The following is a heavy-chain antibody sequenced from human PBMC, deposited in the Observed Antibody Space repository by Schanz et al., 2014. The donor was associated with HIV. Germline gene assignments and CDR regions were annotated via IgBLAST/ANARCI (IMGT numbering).Heavy chain of an antibody. D-gene: IGHD5-18*01. CDR3: ARGLPADY. V-gene: IGHV3-21*04. CDR2: ISSSSSYI. CDR1: GFMFSSYG. Sequence: EVQLVESGGGLIQPGGSLRLTCVASGFMFSSYGMSWVRQAPGKGLEWVSSISSSSSYIYYADSVKGRFTISRDNANNSLYLQMNSLRAEDTAVYYCARGLPADYWGQGTLVTVSS. J-gene: IGHJ4*02.